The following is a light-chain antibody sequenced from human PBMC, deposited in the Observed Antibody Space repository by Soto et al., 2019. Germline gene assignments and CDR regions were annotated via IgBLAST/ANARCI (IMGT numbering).Light chain of an antibody. CDR1: QSVSTN. V-gene: IGKV3-15*01. Sequence: ETVMTQSPATLSVSPGERATLSCGASQSVSTNLAWYQQKPGQVPRLLIYGASTRASDIPARFSGSGSGTDFTLIISYLKSEDFGVYYCQQYDKSLPPVTFGGGTKVEI. J-gene: IGKJ4*01. CDR3: QQYDKSLPPVT. CDR2: GAS.